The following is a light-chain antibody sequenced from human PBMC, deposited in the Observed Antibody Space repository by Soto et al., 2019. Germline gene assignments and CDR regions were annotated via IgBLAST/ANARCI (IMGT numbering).Light chain of an antibody. CDR1: SRDVGFYNF. CDR3: ASYAGTKLFV. V-gene: IGLV2-8*01. CDR2: EVT. Sequence: QSALTQPPSASGSPGQSLTISCTGTSRDVGFYNFVSWDQQRPGKAPKLVIYEVTKRPSGVPDRFSGSKSGSTASLTVSGLQADAEADYYCASYAGTKLFVFGIGTKVTFL. J-gene: IGLJ1*01.